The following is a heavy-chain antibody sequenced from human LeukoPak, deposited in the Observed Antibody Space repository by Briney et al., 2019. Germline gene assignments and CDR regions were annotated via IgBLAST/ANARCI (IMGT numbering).Heavy chain of an antibody. Sequence: PGGSLRLSCAASGFTFSSYSMNWVRQAPGKGLEWVSSISSSSSYIYYADSVKGRFTISRDNAKNSLYLQMNSLRAEDTAVYYCARAASRDSNYYMDVWGKGTTVTVPS. CDR1: GFTFSSYS. CDR2: ISSSSSYI. D-gene: IGHD4-11*01. J-gene: IGHJ6*03. CDR3: ARAASRDSNYYMDV. V-gene: IGHV3-21*01.